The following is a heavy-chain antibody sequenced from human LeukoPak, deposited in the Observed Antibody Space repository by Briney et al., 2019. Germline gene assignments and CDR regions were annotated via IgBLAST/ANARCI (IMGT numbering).Heavy chain of an antibody. Sequence: GGSLRLSCAASGFTFSSYSMNWVRQAPGKGLEWVSSISSSSSYIYYADSVKGRFTISRDNAKNSLYLQMNSLRAEDTAVYYCARGAEYGDFWDIWGQGTMVTVSS. D-gene: IGHD4-17*01. CDR3: ARGAEYGDFWDI. J-gene: IGHJ3*02. V-gene: IGHV3-21*01. CDR2: ISSSSSYI. CDR1: GFTFSSYS.